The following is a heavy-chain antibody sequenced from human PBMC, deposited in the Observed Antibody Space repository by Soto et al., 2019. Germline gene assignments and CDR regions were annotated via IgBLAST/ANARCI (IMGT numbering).Heavy chain of an antibody. D-gene: IGHD5-12*01. J-gene: IGHJ4*02. CDR1: GYTFTSYA. V-gene: IGHV1-3*01. Sequence: EASVKVSCKASGYTFTSYAMHWVRQAPGQRLEWMGWINAGNGNTKYSQKFQGRVTITRDTSASTAYMELSSLRSEDTAVYYCARDVADTYFDCWGQGTLVTVSS. CDR3: ARDVADTYFDC. CDR2: INAGNGNT.